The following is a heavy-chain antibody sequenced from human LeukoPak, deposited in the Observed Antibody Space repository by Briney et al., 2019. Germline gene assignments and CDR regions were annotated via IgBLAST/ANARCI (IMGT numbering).Heavy chain of an antibody. CDR2: INHSGST. J-gene: IGHJ5*02. Sequence: SETLSLTCAVYGGSFSGYYWSWIRQPPGKGLEWIGEINHSGSTNYNPSLKSRVTISVDTSKNQFSLKLSSVTAADTAVYYCARDRDSSSWYDWFDPWGQGTLVTVSS. CDR3: ARDRDSSSWYDWFDP. V-gene: IGHV4-34*01. CDR1: GGSFSGYY. D-gene: IGHD6-13*01.